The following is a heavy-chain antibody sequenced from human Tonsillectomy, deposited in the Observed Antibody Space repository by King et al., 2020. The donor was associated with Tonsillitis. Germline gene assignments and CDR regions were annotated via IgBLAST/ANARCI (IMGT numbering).Heavy chain of an antibody. CDR1: GFSFRNYA. J-gene: IGHJ4*02. V-gene: IGHV3-23*03. D-gene: IGHD2-2*01. Sequence: QLVQSGGGLVQPGGSLRLSCVASGFSFRNYAMSWVRQAPGKGLEWVSVIYSGDNRAFYAASVEGRFTISRNNSKNTLYLQMNSLRAEDTAVYYCVKEWPECTDTTCYSGFDYWGQGILVTVSS. CDR2: IYSGDNRA. CDR3: VKEWPECTDTTCYSGFDY.